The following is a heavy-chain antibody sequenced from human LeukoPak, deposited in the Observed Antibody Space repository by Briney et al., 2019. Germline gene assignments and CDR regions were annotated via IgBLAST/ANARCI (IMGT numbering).Heavy chain of an antibody. D-gene: IGHD7-27*01. Sequence: GGSLRLSCAASGFTFRDYYMSWIRQAPGRGLEWVSYISSSSSSTNYADSVKGRFTISRDNAKNSLYLQMNSLRAEDTAVYYCARTNWGVWYFDLWGRGTLVTVSS. V-gene: IGHV3-11*03. CDR3: ARTNWGVWYFDL. J-gene: IGHJ2*01. CDR2: ISSSSSST. CDR1: GFTFRDYY.